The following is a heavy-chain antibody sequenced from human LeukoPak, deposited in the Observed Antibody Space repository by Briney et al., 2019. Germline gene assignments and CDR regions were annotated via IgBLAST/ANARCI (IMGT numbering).Heavy chain of an antibody. J-gene: IGHJ4*02. V-gene: IGHV4-59*12. CDR1: GGSISSYY. Sequence: PSETLSLTCTVSGGSISSYYWSWIRQPPGKGLEWIGYIYYSGSTNYNPSLKSRVTISVDTSKNQFSLKLSSVTAADTAVYYCATRVYYYGSGSYFTDYWGQGTLVTVSS. CDR2: IYYSGST. D-gene: IGHD3-10*01. CDR3: ATRVYYYGSGSYFTDY.